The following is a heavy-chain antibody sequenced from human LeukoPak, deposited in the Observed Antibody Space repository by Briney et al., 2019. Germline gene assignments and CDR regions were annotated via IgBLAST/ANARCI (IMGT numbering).Heavy chain of an antibody. D-gene: IGHD6-13*01. Sequence: GGSLRLSCVASGFTFKYYGMHWVRQAPGKGLEWVAFIRFDSTNYYYADSVKGRFTISRDNSQNTLYLQMNSLRVEDTAMYYCAKGLHSSSWNDAFDIWGQGTVVTVSS. CDR1: GFTFKYYG. CDR2: IRFDSTNY. V-gene: IGHV3-30*02. CDR3: AKGLHSSSWNDAFDI. J-gene: IGHJ3*02.